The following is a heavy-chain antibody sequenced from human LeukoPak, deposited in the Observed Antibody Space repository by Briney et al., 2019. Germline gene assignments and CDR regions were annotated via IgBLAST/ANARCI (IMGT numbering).Heavy chain of an antibody. V-gene: IGHV3-23*01. CDR3: AKGIASVDY. Sequence: QPGGSLRLSCAASGFTFSRFWMTWVRQAPGKGLEWVSAISGSGGSTYYADSVKGRFTISRDNSKNTLYLQMNSLRAEDTAVYYCAKGIASVDYWGQGTLVAVSS. J-gene: IGHJ4*02. CDR2: ISGSGGST. CDR1: GFTFSRFW. D-gene: IGHD6-25*01.